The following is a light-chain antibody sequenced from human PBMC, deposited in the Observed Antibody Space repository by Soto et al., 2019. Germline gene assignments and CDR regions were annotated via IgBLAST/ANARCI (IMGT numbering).Light chain of an antibody. V-gene: IGKV4-1*01. Sequence: DIVMTQSPDSLAVSLGERATINCKSSQSVLYSSNNNNYLAWYQQKPGQPPKLLIYWASTRESGVPDRFSGSGSGTYFTLPISSLQAEDVAVYFCQQDDSTPLTFGPGTKVDIK. CDR1: QSVLYSSNNNNY. J-gene: IGKJ3*01. CDR3: QQDDSTPLT. CDR2: WAS.